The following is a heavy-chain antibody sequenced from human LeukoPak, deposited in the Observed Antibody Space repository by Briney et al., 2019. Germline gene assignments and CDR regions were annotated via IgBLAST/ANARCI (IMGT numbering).Heavy chain of an antibody. Sequence: ASVKVSCKASGYTFTSYGISWVRQAPGQGLEWMGWISAYNGNTNYAQKLQGRVTMTTDTSTSTAYMELRSLRSDDTAVYYCARDVFEKRPDAMVFYYYYGMDVRGQGTTVTVSS. CDR3: ARDVFEKRPDAMVFYYYYGMDV. J-gene: IGHJ6*02. CDR1: GYTFTSYG. CDR2: ISAYNGNT. V-gene: IGHV1-18*01. D-gene: IGHD2-2*01.